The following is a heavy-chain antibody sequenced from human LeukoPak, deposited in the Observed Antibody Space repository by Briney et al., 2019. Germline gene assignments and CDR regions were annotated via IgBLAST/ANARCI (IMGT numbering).Heavy chain of an antibody. CDR1: GFTFSNYA. CDR2: ISGSGGNT. CDR3: ARDKRGSSNDFDY. D-gene: IGHD6-6*01. V-gene: IGHV3-23*01. J-gene: IGHJ4*02. Sequence: GGSLRLSCAASGFTFSNYAMSWVRLAPGKGLEWVSAISGSGGNTYYADSVKGRFTISRDNAKNSLYLQMNSLRAEDTAVYYCARDKRGSSNDFDYWGQGTLVTVSS.